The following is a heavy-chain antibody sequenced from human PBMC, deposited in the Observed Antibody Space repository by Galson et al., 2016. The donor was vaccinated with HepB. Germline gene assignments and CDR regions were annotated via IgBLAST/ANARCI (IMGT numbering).Heavy chain of an antibody. CDR3: ARPRCRGWFRCLWHFSGFDI. V-gene: IGHV5-51*01. CDR2: IYCGDSES. CDR1: GYTFTSYW. J-gene: IGHJ3*02. Sequence: QSGAEVKKPGESLRISCKGSGYTFTSYWIAWVRQMPGRGLEWLGIIYCGDSESRYSPSFQGQVTMSVDKSINNAYLQWSSLKASDTGMYFCARPRCRGWFRCLWHFSGFDIWGRGTVVTVSS. D-gene: IGHD6-19*01.